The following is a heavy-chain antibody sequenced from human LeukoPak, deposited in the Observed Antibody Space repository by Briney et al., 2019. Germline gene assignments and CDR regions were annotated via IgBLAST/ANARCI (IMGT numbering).Heavy chain of an antibody. J-gene: IGHJ4*02. CDR3: AKGVLRSCTGSTCYHFDS. D-gene: IGHD2-8*02. Sequence: GGSLRLSCAASGFTFSSFAMNWVRLTPGKGLEWVSSVTGSGGDTYIADSVKGRFTTSRDNYKNTLFLQMNSLTVDDTAVYYCAKGVLRSCTGSTCYHFDSWGQGTLVTVSS. CDR2: VTGSGGDT. V-gene: IGHV3-23*01. CDR1: GFTFSSFA.